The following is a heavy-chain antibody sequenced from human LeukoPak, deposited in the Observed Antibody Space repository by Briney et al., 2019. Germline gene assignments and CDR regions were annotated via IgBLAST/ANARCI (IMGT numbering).Heavy chain of an antibody. V-gene: IGHV4-38-2*01. CDR2: IYHSGST. CDR3: ARTLGQLAWSTRDY. Sequence: SETLSLTCAVSGYSISSGYYWGWIRQPPGKGLEWIGSIYHSGSTYYNPSLKSRVTISVDTSKNQFSLKLSSVTAPDTAVYYCARTLGQLAWSTRDYWGQGTLVTVSS. CDR1: GYSISSGYY. J-gene: IGHJ4*02. D-gene: IGHD6-6*01.